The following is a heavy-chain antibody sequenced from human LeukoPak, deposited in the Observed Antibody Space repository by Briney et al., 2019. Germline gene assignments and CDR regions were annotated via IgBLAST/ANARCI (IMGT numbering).Heavy chain of an antibody. CDR3: AQPHQPYYNDSSGYFDY. V-gene: IGHV3-48*04. J-gene: IGHJ4*02. CDR2: ISSSSSTI. Sequence: QPGGSLRLSCAASGFTFSSYSMTWVRQAPGKGLEWVSYISSSSSTIYYADSVKGRFTISRDNAKNSLYLQMNSLRAEDTALYYCAQPHQPYYNDSSGYFDYWGQGTLVTVSS. CDR1: GFTFSSYS. D-gene: IGHD3-22*01.